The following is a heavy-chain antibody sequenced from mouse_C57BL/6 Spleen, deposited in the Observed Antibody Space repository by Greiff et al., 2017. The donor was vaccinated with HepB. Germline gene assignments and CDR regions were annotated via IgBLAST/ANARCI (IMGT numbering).Heavy chain of an antibody. CDR1: GYTFTSYG. V-gene: IGHV1-81*01. D-gene: IGHD2-4*01. CDR3: ATHDYDDGGPDGY. J-gene: IGHJ2*01. CDR2: IYPRSGNT. Sequence: VQLQQSGAELARPGASVKLSCKASGYTFTSYGISWVKQRTGQGLEWIGEIYPRSGNTYYNEKFKGKATLTADKSSSTAYMELRSLTSEDSAVYFCATHDYDDGGPDGYWGQGTTLTVSS.